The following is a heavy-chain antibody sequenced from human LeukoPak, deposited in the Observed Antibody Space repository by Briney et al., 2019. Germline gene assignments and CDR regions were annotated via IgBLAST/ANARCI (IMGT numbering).Heavy chain of an antibody. CDR2: IWYDGSNK. V-gene: IGHV3-33*01. D-gene: IGHD6-19*01. CDR3: ARGRQWLETHGIKSPDFDY. CDR1: GFTFSSYG. Sequence: GRSLRLSCAASGFTFSSYGMHWVRQAPGKGLEWVAVIWYDGSNKYYADSVKGRFTISRDNSKNTLYLQMNSLRAEDTAVYYCARGRQWLETHGIKSPDFDYWGQGTLVTVSS. J-gene: IGHJ4*02.